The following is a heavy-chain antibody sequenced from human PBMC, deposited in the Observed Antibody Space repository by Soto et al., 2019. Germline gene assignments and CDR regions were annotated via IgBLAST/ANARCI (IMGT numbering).Heavy chain of an antibody. V-gene: IGHV3-23*01. CDR2: TGGGIGP. J-gene: IGHJ4*02. CDR3: AKMPDGVNSNSPYC. D-gene: IGHD4-4*01. CDR1: GFPFSNYA. Sequence: EVQLLESGGGLVQPGESLKLACAASGFPFSNYAMSWVRQAPGKGLEWVSTTGGGIGPYYADSVKGRFTISRDNSKNTPYLQMNSLRAEDTAIYYCAKMPDGVNSNSPYCWGPGTLVTVSS.